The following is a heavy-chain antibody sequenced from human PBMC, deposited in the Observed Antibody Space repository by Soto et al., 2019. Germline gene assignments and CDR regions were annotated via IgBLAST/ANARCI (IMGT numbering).Heavy chain of an antibody. J-gene: IGHJ6*02. V-gene: IGHV1-18*04. CDR1: GYTFTSYY. CDR2: ISTYNGDT. Sequence: ASVKVSCKASGYTFTSYYMHWVRQAPGQGLEWMGWISTYNGDTNYAQTFQGRVTMTTDTSTSTVHMEVRSLRSDDTAVYYCAREGVAPYYYYDMDVWGQGTPVTVSS. D-gene: IGHD5-12*01. CDR3: AREGVAPYYYYDMDV.